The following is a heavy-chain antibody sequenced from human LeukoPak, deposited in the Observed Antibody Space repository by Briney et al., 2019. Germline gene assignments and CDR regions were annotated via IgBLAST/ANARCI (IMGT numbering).Heavy chain of an antibody. J-gene: IGHJ4*02. CDR2: ISSSSSYI. V-gene: IGHV3-21*01. CDR1: GFTFSSYS. D-gene: IGHD3-22*01. CDR3: AADSTAYYYAF. Sequence: GGSLRLSCAASGFTFSSYSMNWVRQAPGKGLEWVSSISSSSSYIYYADSVKGRFTISRDNAKNSLYLQMNSLRAEDTALYYCAADSTAYYYAFWGQGTLVTVSS.